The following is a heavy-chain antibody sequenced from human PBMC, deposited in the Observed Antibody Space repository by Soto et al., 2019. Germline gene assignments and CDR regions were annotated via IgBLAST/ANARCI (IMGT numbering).Heavy chain of an antibody. Sequence: EVQLVESGGGLVQPGGSLRLSCAASGFTFSNYDMHWVRQVTGKGLEWVAGITTAGDTDYPGSVKGRFTISREKAKNSLYLQMNSLSAGDTAVYDCARELHGGSYGMDFWGQGTTVTVSS. CDR2: ITTAGDT. V-gene: IGHV3-13*01. J-gene: IGHJ6*02. CDR3: ARELHGGSYGMDF. CDR1: GFTFSNYD.